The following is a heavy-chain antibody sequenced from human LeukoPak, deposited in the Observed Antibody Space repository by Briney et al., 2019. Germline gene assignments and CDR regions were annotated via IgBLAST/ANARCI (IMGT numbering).Heavy chain of an antibody. CDR2: IYYSGST. CDR1: SGSISSSSYY. J-gene: IGHJ4*02. D-gene: IGHD6-19*01. V-gene: IGHV4-39*01. Sequence: SETLSLTCTVSSGSISSSSYYWGWIRQPPGKGLEWIGSIYYSGSTYYNPSLKSRVTISVDTSKNQFSLKLSSVTAAETAVYYCARHKLGTVAGFYFDYWGQGTLVTVPS. CDR3: ARHKLGTVAGFYFDY.